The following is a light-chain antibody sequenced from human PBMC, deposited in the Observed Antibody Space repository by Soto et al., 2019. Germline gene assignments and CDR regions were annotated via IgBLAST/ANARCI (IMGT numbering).Light chain of an antibody. J-gene: IGKJ5*01. CDR2: AAS. CDR1: QSISSY. Sequence: QMSLPPSSPSSSLGARRGMTLPASQSISSYLNWYQQKPGKAPKVLIYAASNLQSGVPSRFSGSGSGTDFALTISSLQPEDFATYYCQQGYSTPITFGQGTRLEIK. V-gene: IGKV1-39*01. CDR3: QQGYSTPIT.